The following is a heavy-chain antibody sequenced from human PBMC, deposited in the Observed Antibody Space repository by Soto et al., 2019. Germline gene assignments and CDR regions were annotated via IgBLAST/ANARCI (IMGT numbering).Heavy chain of an antibody. J-gene: IGHJ4*02. Sequence: PAETLSLTCTVSGCAISNYVWDWILQPPGKGLEWIGYIFYSGNTNYNPSLRSRVTKSVDTSTNQFSLKLTSGTAPDTAVYYCARHRPGYYFDLWGQGMVVTVSS. V-gene: IGHV4-59*08. CDR1: GCAISNYV. CDR2: IFYSGNT. CDR3: ARHRPGYYFDL.